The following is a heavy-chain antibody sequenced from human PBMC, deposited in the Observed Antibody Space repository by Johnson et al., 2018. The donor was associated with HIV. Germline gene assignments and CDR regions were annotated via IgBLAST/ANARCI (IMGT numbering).Heavy chain of an antibody. CDR2: IRYDGNNK. V-gene: IGHV3-30*02. J-gene: IGHJ3*02. CDR1: GFTFSSYG. CDR3: ARVKNVGTIDAFDI. Sequence: VQLVESGGGVVQPGGSLRLSCAASGFTFSSYGMHWVRQAPGKGLEWVAFIRYDGNNKYYAESVKGRFTISRDNFKNTLYLQMNSLRAETTAVYYCARVKNVGTIDAFDIWGQGTMVTVSS. D-gene: IGHD4/OR15-4a*01.